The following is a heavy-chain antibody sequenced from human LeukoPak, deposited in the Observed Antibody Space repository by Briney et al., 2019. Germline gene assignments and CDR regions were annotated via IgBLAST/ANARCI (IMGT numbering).Heavy chain of an antibody. V-gene: IGHV1-8*01. D-gene: IGHD2-2*01. J-gene: IGHJ5*02. Sequence: ASVKVSCKDSGYTFTSYDINWVRQATGHGLEWMGWMNPNSGNTGYAQRFQGRVTMTRNTSISTAYMELSSLRSEDTAVYYCARGKYCSSTSCYYNWFDPWGQGTLVTVSS. CDR1: GYTFTSYD. CDR3: ARGKYCSSTSCYYNWFDP. CDR2: MNPNSGNT.